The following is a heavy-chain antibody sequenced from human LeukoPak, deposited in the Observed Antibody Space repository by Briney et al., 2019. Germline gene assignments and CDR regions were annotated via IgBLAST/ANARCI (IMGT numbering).Heavy chain of an antibody. J-gene: IGHJ3*02. CDR1: GFTFDDYA. D-gene: IGHD3-10*01. CDR3: AKEMLGFGRGESSIYI. CDR2: ISWNSGSI. Sequence: PGRSLRLSCAASGFTFDDYAMHWVRQAPGKGLEWVSGISWNSGSIGYADSVKGRFTISRDNAENALYLQMNSLRAEDTALYYCAKEMLGFGRGESSIYIWGQGTLVTVSS. V-gene: IGHV3-9*01.